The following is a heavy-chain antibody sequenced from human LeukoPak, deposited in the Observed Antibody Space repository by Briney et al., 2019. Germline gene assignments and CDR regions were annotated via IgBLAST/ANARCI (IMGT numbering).Heavy chain of an antibody. V-gene: IGHV3-33*08. CDR1: GFTFSSYA. CDR2: IWYDGSNK. J-gene: IGHJ3*02. D-gene: IGHD3-22*01. Sequence: GGSLRLSCAASGFTFSSYAMSWVRQAPGKGLEWVAVIWYDGSNKYYADSVKGRFTISRDNSKNTLYLQMNSLRAEDTAVYYCAKYDSSGYTPYDAFDIWGQGTMVTVSS. CDR3: AKYDSSGYTPYDAFDI.